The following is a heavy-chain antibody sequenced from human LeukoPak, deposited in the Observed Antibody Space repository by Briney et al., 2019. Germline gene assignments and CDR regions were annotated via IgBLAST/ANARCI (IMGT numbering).Heavy chain of an antibody. CDR3: ARGPWIRWFDP. V-gene: IGHV1-2*02. CDR2: INPNSGGI. Sequence: ASVKVSCKASGYTFTGYYMHWVRQAPGQGLEWMGWINPNSGGINYAQKFQGRVTMTRDTSISTAYMELSRLRSDDTAVYYCARGPWIRWFDPWGQGTLVTVSS. D-gene: IGHD5-18*01. J-gene: IGHJ5*02. CDR1: GYTFTGYY.